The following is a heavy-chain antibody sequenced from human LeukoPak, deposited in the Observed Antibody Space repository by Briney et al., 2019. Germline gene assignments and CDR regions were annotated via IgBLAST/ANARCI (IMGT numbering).Heavy chain of an antibody. D-gene: IGHD3-22*01. J-gene: IGHJ4*02. CDR1: GFTFSSYS. CDR3: ARAASSNGYWD. CDR2: ISTSSSYI. V-gene: IGHV3-21*01. Sequence: GGSLRLSCAASGFTFSSYSMNWVRQAPGKGLEWVSSISTSSSYIYYADSVKGRFTISRDNAKNSLYLQMNSLRAEDTAVYYCARAASSNGYWDWGQGTLVTVSS.